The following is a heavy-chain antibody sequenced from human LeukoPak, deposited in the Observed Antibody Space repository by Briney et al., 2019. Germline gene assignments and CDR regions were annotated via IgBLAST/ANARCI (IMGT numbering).Heavy chain of an antibody. V-gene: IGHV1-69*13. CDR2: IIPIFGTA. Sequence: SVKVSCKASGGTFSSYAISWVRQAPGQGLEWMGGIIPIFGTANYAQKFQGRVTITSDESTSTAYMELSSLRSEATAVYYCASPSCMFRSGGSCYSENWFDPWGQGTLVTVSS. D-gene: IGHD2-15*01. CDR3: ASPSCMFRSGGSCYSENWFDP. CDR1: GGTFSSYA. J-gene: IGHJ5*02.